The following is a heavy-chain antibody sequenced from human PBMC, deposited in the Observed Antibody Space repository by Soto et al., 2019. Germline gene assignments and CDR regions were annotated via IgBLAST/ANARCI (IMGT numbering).Heavy chain of an antibody. V-gene: IGHV4-30-4*01. Sequence: PSETLSLTCTVSCGSISSGDYYWSWIRQPPGKGLEWIGYIYYSGSTYYNPSLKSRVTISVDTSKNQFSLKLSSVTAADTAVYYCARAPKTIRGYSYGSFDYWGQGTLVTVSS. CDR3: ARAPKTIRGYSYGSFDY. CDR2: IYYSGST. D-gene: IGHD5-18*01. CDR1: CGSISSGDYY. J-gene: IGHJ4*02.